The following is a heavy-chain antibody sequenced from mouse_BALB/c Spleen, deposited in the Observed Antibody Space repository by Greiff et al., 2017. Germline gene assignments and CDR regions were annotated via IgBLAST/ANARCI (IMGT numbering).Heavy chain of an antibody. D-gene: IGHD2-4*01. V-gene: IGHV5-17*02. J-gene: IGHJ3*01. CDR1: GFTFSSFG. Sequence: EVKLVESGGGLVQPGGSRKLSCAASGFTFSSFGMHWVRQAPEKGLEWVAYISSGSSTIYYADTVKGRFTISRDNPKNTLFLQMTSLRSEDTAMYYCARSAMITPFAYWGQGTLVTVSA. CDR3: ARSAMITPFAY. CDR2: ISSGSSTI.